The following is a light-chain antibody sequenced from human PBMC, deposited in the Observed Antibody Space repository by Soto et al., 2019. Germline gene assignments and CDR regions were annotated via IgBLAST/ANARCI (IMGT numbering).Light chain of an antibody. CDR3: QQSNSMRFT. V-gene: IGKV1-39*01. Sequence: DIQMTQSPSSLSASVGDRVTITCRASQSIGSYLNWYWQKPGTAPKLLIYGASSLHSGVPSRFSASGSGTDFPRTISSLQPEDFGTYFCQQSNSMRFTFGPGTKVDIK. CDR1: QSIGSY. CDR2: GAS. J-gene: IGKJ3*01.